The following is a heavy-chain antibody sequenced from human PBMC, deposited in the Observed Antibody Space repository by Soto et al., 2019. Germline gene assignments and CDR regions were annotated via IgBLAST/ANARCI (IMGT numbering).Heavy chain of an antibody. Sequence: SETLSLTCAVYGGSFSGYYWSWIRQPPGKGLEWVGEINHSGSTNYNPSLKSRVTISVDTSKNQFSLKLSSVTAADTAVYYCARGVAPSTVDSSSSFWMIYYYGMDVWGQGTTVTVSS. D-gene: IGHD6-6*01. J-gene: IGHJ6*02. CDR3: ARGVAPSTVDSSSSFWMIYYYGMDV. V-gene: IGHV4-34*01. CDR2: INHSGST. CDR1: GGSFSGYY.